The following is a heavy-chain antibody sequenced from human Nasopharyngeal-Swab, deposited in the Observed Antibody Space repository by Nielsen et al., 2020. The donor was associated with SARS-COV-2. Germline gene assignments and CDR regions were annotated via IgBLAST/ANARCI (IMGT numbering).Heavy chain of an antibody. CDR1: GFTFSSYA. J-gene: IGHJ4*02. CDR3: AKDRYCSGGACYFNGFGY. CDR2: VSGSGGTT. V-gene: IGHV3-23*01. D-gene: IGHD2-15*01. Sequence: GESLKISCAASGFTFSSYAMTWIRQAPGKGLEWVSGVSGSGGTTKYADSVKGRFTISRDNSKNKLYLQMHSLRAEDTAVYYCAKDRYCSGGACYFNGFGYWGQGTLVTVSS.